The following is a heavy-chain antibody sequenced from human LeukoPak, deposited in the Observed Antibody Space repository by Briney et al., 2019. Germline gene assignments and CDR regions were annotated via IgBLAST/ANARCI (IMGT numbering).Heavy chain of an antibody. CDR1: GFTFSSYA. V-gene: IGHV3-23*01. CDR2: ISGSGGST. J-gene: IGHJ3*02. CDR3: AKLLGDFWSGRDAFDI. D-gene: IGHD3-3*01. Sequence: GGSLRLSCAASGFTFSSYAMSWVRQAPGKGLEWVSVISGSGGSTYCADSVKGRFTISRDNSKNTLYLQMNSLRAEDTAVYYCAKLLGDFWSGRDAFDIWGQGTMVTVSS.